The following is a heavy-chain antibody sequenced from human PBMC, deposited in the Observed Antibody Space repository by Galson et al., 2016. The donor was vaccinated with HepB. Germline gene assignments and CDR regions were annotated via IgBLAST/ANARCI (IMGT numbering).Heavy chain of an antibody. Sequence: CAISGDSVSSNSAAWNWIRQSPSRGLECLGRTYFRSKWFSDYAVSVKSRITINPDTSKNQFSLQLNPVTPEDTAVYYCARQSGYSSGWAFDFWGQGTLVTVSS. CDR2: TYFRSKWFS. CDR3: ARQSGYSSGWAFDF. V-gene: IGHV6-1*01. J-gene: IGHJ4*02. CDR1: GDSVSSNSAA. D-gene: IGHD6-19*01.